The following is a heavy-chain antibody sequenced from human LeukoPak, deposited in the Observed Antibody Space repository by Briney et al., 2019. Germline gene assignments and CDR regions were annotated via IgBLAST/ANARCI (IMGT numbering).Heavy chain of an antibody. CDR3: AKDLIL. CDR2: IQYDGSRK. V-gene: IGHV3-30*02. CDR1: GFTFSTSD. Sequence: GGSLRLSCATSGFTFSTSDMHWFRQAPGKGLEWVSFIQYDGSRKNYVDSVRGRFTISRDNSKNTLYLQMFSLRPEDTAVYFCAKDLILWGQGPVVTVSS. J-gene: IGHJ3*01.